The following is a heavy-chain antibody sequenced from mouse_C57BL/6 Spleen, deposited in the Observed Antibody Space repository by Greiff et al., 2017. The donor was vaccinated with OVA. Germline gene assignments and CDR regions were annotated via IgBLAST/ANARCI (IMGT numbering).Heavy chain of an antibody. D-gene: IGHD2-5*01. Sequence: VQLQQSGAELVMPGASVKLSCKASGYTFTSYWMHWVKQRPGQGLEWIGEIDPSDSYTNYNQKFKGKSTLTVDKSSSTAYMQLSSLTSEDSAVYYCARPAYYSNYYAMDYWGQGTSVTVSS. CDR3: ARPAYYSNYYAMDY. CDR2: IDPSDSYT. J-gene: IGHJ4*01. CDR1: GYTFTSYW. V-gene: IGHV1-69*01.